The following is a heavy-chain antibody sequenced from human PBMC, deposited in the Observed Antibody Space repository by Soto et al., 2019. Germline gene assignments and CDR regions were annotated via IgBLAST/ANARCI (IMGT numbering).Heavy chain of an antibody. J-gene: IGHJ5*01. D-gene: IGHD1-1*01. CDR2: TIPAFVTA. V-gene: IGHV1-69*06. CDR3: WRHDKTALPPLDS. Sequence: QVHLVQSGAEVKSPGSAVKVSCKVSGAGDTFSNYGLNWMRQAPGQGLEWMGGTIPAFVTANYAQKFQGRVTITADTSTTAAYMELSSVRSDDTAVYYCWRHDKTALPPLDSWGQGTLVSVSS. CDR1: GAGDTFSNYG.